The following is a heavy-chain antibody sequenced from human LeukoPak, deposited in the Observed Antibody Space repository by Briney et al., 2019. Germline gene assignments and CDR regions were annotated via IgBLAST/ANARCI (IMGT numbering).Heavy chain of an antibody. V-gene: IGHV4-39*01. J-gene: IGHJ4*02. Sequence: SETLSLTCTVSGGSISSSSYYWGWICQPPGKGLEWIGSIYYSGSTYYNPSLKSRVTISVDTSKNQFSLKLSSVTAADTAVYYCATKTYYDFWSGYLPDYWGQGTLVTVSS. CDR1: GGSISSSSYY. D-gene: IGHD3-3*01. CDR3: ATKTYYDFWSGYLPDY. CDR2: IYYSGST.